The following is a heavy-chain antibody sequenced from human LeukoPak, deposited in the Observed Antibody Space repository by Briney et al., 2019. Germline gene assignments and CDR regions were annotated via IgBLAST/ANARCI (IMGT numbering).Heavy chain of an antibody. J-gene: IGHJ6*03. V-gene: IGHV3-21*01. CDR3: ARGGEEYQLLYNYYYYYMDV. CDR1: GFTFSSYS. CDR2: ISSSSSYI. Sequence: GGSLRLSCAASGFTFSSYSMNWVRQAPGKGLEWVSSISSSSSYIYYADSVKGRFTISRDNAKNSMYLQMNSLRAEDTAVYYCARGGEEYQLLYNYYYYYMDVWGKGTTVTVSS. D-gene: IGHD2-2*02.